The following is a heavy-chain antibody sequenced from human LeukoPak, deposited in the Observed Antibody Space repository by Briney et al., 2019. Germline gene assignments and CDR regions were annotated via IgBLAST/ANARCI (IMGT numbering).Heavy chain of an antibody. Sequence: ASVKVSCKAFGYTFTDYHMHWVRQAPGQGLEWMGWINPNSGDTNYAQKFQGRVTMTRDTTISTAYMELSRLRSEDTAVYYCARDSGMVRGTVDYWGQGTLVTVSS. J-gene: IGHJ4*02. CDR1: GYTFTDYH. CDR2: INPNSGDT. V-gene: IGHV1-2*02. D-gene: IGHD3-10*01. CDR3: ARDSGMVRGTVDY.